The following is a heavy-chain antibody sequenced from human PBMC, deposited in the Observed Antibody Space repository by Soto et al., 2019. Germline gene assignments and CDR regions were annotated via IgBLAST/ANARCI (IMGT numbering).Heavy chain of an antibody. CDR3: ARGMRKGACSSTSCRYYYYYYMDV. V-gene: IGHV4-34*01. J-gene: IGHJ6*03. D-gene: IGHD2-2*01. Sequence: QVQLQQWGAGLLKPSETLSLTCAVYGGSFSGYYWSWIRQPPGKGLEWIGEINHSGSTNYNPSLKSRVTISVDTSKNQFSLKLSSVTAADTAVYYCARGMRKGACSSTSCRYYYYYYMDVWGKGTTVTVSS. CDR2: INHSGST. CDR1: GGSFSGYY.